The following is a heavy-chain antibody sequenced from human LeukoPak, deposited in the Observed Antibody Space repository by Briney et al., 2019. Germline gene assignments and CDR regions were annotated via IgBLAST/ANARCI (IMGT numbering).Heavy chain of an antibody. CDR2: IRYDGSNK. Sequence: GGSLRLSCAASGFTFSSYGMHWVRQAPGKGLEWVAFIRYDGSNKYYADSVKGRFTISRDNFKNTLYLQMNSLSAEDTAVYYCAKDRRVVTDDAFDIWGQGTMVTVSS. CDR3: AKDRRVVTDDAFDI. J-gene: IGHJ3*02. D-gene: IGHD3-3*01. CDR1: GFTFSSYG. V-gene: IGHV3-30*02.